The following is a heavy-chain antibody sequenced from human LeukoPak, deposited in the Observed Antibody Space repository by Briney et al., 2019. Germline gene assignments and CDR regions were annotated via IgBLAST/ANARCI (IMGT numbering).Heavy chain of an antibody. CDR3: ARVRTYGTTRGDLDY. CDR2: INPSGGST. J-gene: IGHJ4*02. Sequence: ASVKVSCKASGYTFTSYYMHWVRQAPGQGLEWMGIINPSGGSTSYAQKFQGRVTMTRDMSTSTVYMELSSLRSEDTAVYYCARVRTYGTTRGDLDYWGQGTLVTVSS. CDR1: GYTFTSYY. D-gene: IGHD1-7*01. V-gene: IGHV1-46*01.